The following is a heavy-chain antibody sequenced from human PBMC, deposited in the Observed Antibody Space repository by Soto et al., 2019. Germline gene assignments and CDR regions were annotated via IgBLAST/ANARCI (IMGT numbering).Heavy chain of an antibody. CDR1: GFTFSSYG. CDR2: ISYDGSNK. J-gene: IGHJ6*02. V-gene: IGHV3-30*18. CDR3: AKCGENRCYYYYGMDV. Sequence: GGSLRLSCAASGFTFSSYGMHWVRQAPGKGLEWVAVISYDGSNKYYADSVKGRFTISRDNSKNTLYLQMNSLRAEDTAVYYCAKCGENRCYYYYGMDVWGQRTTVTVSS. D-gene: IGHD7-27*01.